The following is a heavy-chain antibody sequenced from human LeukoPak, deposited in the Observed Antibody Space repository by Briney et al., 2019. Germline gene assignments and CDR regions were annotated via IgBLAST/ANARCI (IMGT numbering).Heavy chain of an antibody. CDR2: INHSGST. J-gene: IGHJ4*02. D-gene: IGHD2/OR15-2a*01. V-gene: IGHV4-34*01. CDR3: ARVSEAGFDY. Sequence: PSEILSLTCAVYGGSFSGYYWSWIRQPPGKGLEWIGEINHSGSTNYNPSLKSRVTISVDTSKNQFSLKLSSVTAADTAVYYCARVSEAGFDYWGRGTLVTVSS. CDR1: GGSFSGYY.